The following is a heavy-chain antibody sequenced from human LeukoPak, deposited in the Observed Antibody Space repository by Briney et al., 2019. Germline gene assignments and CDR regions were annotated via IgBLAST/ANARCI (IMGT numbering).Heavy chain of an antibody. V-gene: IGHV3-21*04. D-gene: IGHD2-2*01. J-gene: IGHJ4*02. CDR2: ISSSSSYI. CDR3: ANGPDCSSTSCYWSYFDY. Sequence: GGSLRLSCAASGFTFSSYSMNWVRQAPGKGLEWVSSISSSSSYIYYADSVKGRFTISRDNAKNSLYLQMNSLRAEDTAVYYCANGPDCSSTSCYWSYFDYWGRGTLVTVSS. CDR1: GFTFSSYS.